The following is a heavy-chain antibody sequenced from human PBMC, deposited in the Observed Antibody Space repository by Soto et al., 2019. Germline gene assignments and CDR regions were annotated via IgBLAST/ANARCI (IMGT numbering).Heavy chain of an antibody. CDR3: AGDPDSHYNDSHASSYP. CDR1: GGTSSTYT. D-gene: IGHD4-4*01. J-gene: IGHJ5*02. V-gene: IGHV1-69*08. Sequence: QVQLVQSGAEVKKPGSSVKVSCKASGGTSSTYTITWVRQAPGQGLEWMGRIIPIIGIINYAQKFQGRVTISADKFTGTAYIELTGLRSEDTAVYYCAGDPDSHYNDSHASSYPWGQGTLVTVSS. CDR2: IIPIIGII.